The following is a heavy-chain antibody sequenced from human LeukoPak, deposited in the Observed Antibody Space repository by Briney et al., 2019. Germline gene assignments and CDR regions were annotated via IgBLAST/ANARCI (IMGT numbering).Heavy chain of an antibody. D-gene: IGHD5-24*01. J-gene: IGHJ4*02. CDR3: ARSPLGDGYKPIYFDY. V-gene: IGHV3-7*01. Sequence: GGSLRLSCAASGFTFSSYWMSWVRQAPGKGLEWVANIKQDGSEKYYVDSVKGRFTISRDNAKNSLYLQMNSLRAEDTAVYYCARSPLGDGYKPIYFDYWGQGTLVTVSS. CDR1: GFTFSSYW. CDR2: IKQDGSEK.